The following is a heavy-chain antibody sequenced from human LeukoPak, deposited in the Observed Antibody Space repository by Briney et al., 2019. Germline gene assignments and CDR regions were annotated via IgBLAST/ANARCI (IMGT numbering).Heavy chain of an antibody. V-gene: IGHV4-4*07. Sequence: SETLSLTCTVSGGSISSYYWSWIRQPAGKGLEWIGRICTSGSTNYNPSLTSRVTMSVDTSKNQFSLTLSSVTPAATAVYSFARSLEDHFASGGQGPLVPVSS. CDR2: ICTSGST. CDR3: ARSLEDHFAS. CDR1: GGSISSYY. J-gene: IGHJ4*02.